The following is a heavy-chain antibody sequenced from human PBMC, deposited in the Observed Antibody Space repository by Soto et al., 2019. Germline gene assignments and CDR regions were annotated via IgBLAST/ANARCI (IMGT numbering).Heavy chain of an antibody. Sequence: EVQLVESGGGLVQPGGSLRLSCAASGVTVSSNYMSWVRQAPGKGLEWVSVIYSGGSTYYADSVKCRFTISRDNSKNTLYLQMNSVRAEDTAVYYCARHGYNYGGGYFDYWGQGTLVTVST. CDR1: GVTVSSNY. CDR3: ARHGYNYGGGYFDY. CDR2: IYSGGST. J-gene: IGHJ4*02. D-gene: IGHD5-18*01. V-gene: IGHV3-66*04.